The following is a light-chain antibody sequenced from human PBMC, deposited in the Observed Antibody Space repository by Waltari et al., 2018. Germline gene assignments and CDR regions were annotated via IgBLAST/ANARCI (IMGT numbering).Light chain of an antibody. J-gene: IGKJ5*01. V-gene: IGKV3-11*01. CDR2: DAS. Sequence: EIVLTQSPATLSLSPGERATLSCRASQSVNNYLAWYQQKPGQAPRLLIYDASNRATCIPARCSGSGSWTDFTLTISSLEPEDFAVYYCQQRSNWPPITFGQGTRLDIK. CDR3: QQRSNWPPIT. CDR1: QSVNNY.